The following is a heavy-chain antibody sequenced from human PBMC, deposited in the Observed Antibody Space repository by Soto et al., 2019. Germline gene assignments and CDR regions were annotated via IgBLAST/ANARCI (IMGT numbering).Heavy chain of an antibody. V-gene: IGHV3-23*01. D-gene: IGHD3-3*01. J-gene: IGHJ4*02. CDR2: ISGSGGST. CDR1: GFTFSSYA. CDR3: AKDPRTLTYYDFWSGYYTPYYFDY. Sequence: GGSLRLSCAASGFTFSSYAMSWVRQAPGKGLEWVSAISGSGGSTYYADSVKGRFTISRDNSKNTLYLQMNSLRAEDTAVYYCAKDPRTLTYYDFWSGYYTPYYFDYWGQGTLVTAPQ.